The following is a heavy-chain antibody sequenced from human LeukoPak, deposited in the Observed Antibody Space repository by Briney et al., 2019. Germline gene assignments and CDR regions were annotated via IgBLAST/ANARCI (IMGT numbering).Heavy chain of an antibody. V-gene: IGHV3-30*18. J-gene: IGHJ6*02. D-gene: IGHD6-19*01. Sequence: GRSLRLSCAASGFTFSSYGMHWVRQAPGKGLEWLAVISYDGSNKYYADSVKGRFTISRDNSKNTLYLQMNSLRAEDTAVYYCAKDSGSSGWENYYYYGMDVWGQGTTVTVSS. CDR2: ISYDGSNK. CDR3: AKDSGSSGWENYYYYGMDV. CDR1: GFTFSSYG.